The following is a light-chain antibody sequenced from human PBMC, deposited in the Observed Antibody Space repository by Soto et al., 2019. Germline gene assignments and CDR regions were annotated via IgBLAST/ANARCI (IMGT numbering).Light chain of an antibody. CDR3: QQYNTSPLT. CDR2: KAS. Sequence: DIQMTQSPSTLSASVGDSVTITCRASQSISPWLAWYQQKPGKAPTFLIYKASSLEGGVPSRFSGSGSGTDFNITISSLQPDDFATYYCQQYNTSPLTFGGGTTVEIK. V-gene: IGKV1-5*03. J-gene: IGKJ4*01. CDR1: QSISPW.